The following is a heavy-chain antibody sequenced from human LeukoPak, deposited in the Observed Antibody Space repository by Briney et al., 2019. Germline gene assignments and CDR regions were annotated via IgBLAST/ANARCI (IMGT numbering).Heavy chain of an antibody. V-gene: IGHV3-72*01. D-gene: IGHD1-1*01. J-gene: IGHJ6*03. Sequence: PGGSLRLSCAASGFTFNDHYMDWVRQAPGKGLEWVGRTRNKANSYTTEYAASVKGRFTISRDDSKNSLYLQMNSLKTEDTAVYYCARAPDYNWNDVANYYYMDVWGKGTTVTVSS. CDR3: ARAPDYNWNDVANYYYMDV. CDR1: GFTFNDHY. CDR2: TRNKANSYTT.